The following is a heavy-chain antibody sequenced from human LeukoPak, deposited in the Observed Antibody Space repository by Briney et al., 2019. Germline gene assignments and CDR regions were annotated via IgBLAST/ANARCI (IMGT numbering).Heavy chain of an antibody. V-gene: IGHV4-59*01. Sequence: PSETLSLTCTVSGGSISSYYWSWIRQPPGKGLEWIGYIYYSGSTNYNPSLKSRVTISVDTSKNQFSLKLSSVTAADTAVYYCARLRLHGDAFDIWGQGTMVTVSS. CDR3: ARLRLHGDAFDI. J-gene: IGHJ3*02. D-gene: IGHD4-11*01. CDR2: IYYSGST. CDR1: GGSISSYY.